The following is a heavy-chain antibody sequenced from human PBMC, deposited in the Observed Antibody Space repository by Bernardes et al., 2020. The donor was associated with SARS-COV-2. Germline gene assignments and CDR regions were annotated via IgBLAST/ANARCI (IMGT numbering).Heavy chain of an antibody. V-gene: IGHV3-21*04. Sequence: GGSLRLSCAASGFTFSSHSMTWVRQAPGKGLEWVSSISTTSSYIVYADSVRGRFTVSRDNAKNSLFLQMDSLRSEDTALYYCAKHYRSGRGWFFDHWGQGTQVTVSS. D-gene: IGHD6-19*01. CDR2: ISTTSSYI. CDR3: AKHYRSGRGWFFDH. J-gene: IGHJ4*02. CDR1: GFTFSSHS.